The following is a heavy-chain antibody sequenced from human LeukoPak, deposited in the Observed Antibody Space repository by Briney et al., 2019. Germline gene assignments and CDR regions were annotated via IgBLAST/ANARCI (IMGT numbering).Heavy chain of an antibody. CDR3: AGGRVWLAFDS. J-gene: IGHJ4*02. CDR2: VYYSGST. V-gene: IGHV4-59*01. CDR1: GGSISNYY. D-gene: IGHD5-18*01. Sequence: SETLSLTCTVSGGSISNYYWTWIRQPPGKGLELIAYVYYSGSTNYNPSLTSRVSISVDTSKNQFSLKLSSVTAADTAVYYCAGGRVWLAFDSWGQGTLLTVSS.